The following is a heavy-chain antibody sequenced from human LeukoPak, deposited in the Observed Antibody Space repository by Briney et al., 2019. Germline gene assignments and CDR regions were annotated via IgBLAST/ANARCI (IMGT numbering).Heavy chain of an antibody. CDR1: GYSFTGFY. J-gene: IGHJ6*03. CDR2: INPNNGAT. Sequence: GASVKVSCKASGYSFTGFYIHWVRQAPGQGLEWMGWINPNNGATNYAQKFQAWVTMTRDTSISTVYMERSRLRSDDTAVYYCARMREKIKKLHYMDRWGKGTTVTVSS. D-gene: IGHD6-6*01. V-gene: IGHV1-2*04. CDR3: ARMREKIKKLHYMDR.